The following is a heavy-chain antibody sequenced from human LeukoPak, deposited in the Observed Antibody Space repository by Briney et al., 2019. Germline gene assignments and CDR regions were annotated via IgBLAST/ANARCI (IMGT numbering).Heavy chain of an antibody. CDR3: ARFYCSSTSCLEDY. J-gene: IGHJ4*02. V-gene: IGHV3-74*01. D-gene: IGHD2-2*01. CDR1: GFTFSSYW. Sequence: QPGGSLRLSCAASGFTFSSYWMHWVRQAPGKGLVWVLRINSDGSSTSYADSAKGRFTISRDNAKNTLYLQMNSLRAEDTAVYYCARFYCSSTSCLEDYWGQGTLVTVSS. CDR2: INSDGSST.